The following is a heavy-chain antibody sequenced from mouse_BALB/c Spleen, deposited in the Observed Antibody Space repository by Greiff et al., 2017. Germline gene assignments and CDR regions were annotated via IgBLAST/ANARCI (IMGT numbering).Heavy chain of an antibody. Sequence: QVQLQQSGAELAKPGASVKMSCKASGYTFTSYWMHWVKQRPGQGLEWIGYINPSTGYTEYNQKFKDKATLTADKSSSTAYMQLSSLTSEDSAVYYCARKDYYGYEDRYFDVWGAGTTVTVSS. V-gene: IGHV1-7*01. D-gene: IGHD2-2*01. CDR3: ARKDYYGYEDRYFDV. CDR2: INPSTGYT. J-gene: IGHJ1*01. CDR1: GYTFTSYW.